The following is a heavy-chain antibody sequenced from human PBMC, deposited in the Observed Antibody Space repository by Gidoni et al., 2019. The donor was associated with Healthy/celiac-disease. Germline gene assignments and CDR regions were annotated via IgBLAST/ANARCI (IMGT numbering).Heavy chain of an antibody. V-gene: IGHV1-69*01. CDR1: GGTFSSYA. CDR2: IIPIFGTA. D-gene: IGHD2-2*01. J-gene: IGHJ4*02. CDR3: ARVVVVPAAISPHFDY. Sequence: QVQLVQSGAEVKKPGSSVKVSCKASGGTFSSYAISWVRQAPGQGLEWMGGIIPIFGTANYAQKFQGRVTITADESTSTAYMELSSLRSEDTAVYYCARVVVVPAAISPHFDYWGQGNLVTVSS.